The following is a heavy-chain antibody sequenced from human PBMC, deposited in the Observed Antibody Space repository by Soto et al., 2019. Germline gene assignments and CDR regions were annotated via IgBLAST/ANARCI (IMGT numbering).Heavy chain of an antibody. CDR1: GYSFTSYW. CDR3: AIGGDWYFFDM. Sequence: GESLKISCKGSGYSFTSYWISWVRQMPGKGLEWMGRIDPSDSYTDYSPSFQGHVTISADKSISTAYLQWSSLRASDTAMYYCAIGGDWYFFDMWAQGTMVTVSS. V-gene: IGHV5-10-1*01. D-gene: IGHD2-21*02. CDR2: IDPSDSYT. J-gene: IGHJ3*02.